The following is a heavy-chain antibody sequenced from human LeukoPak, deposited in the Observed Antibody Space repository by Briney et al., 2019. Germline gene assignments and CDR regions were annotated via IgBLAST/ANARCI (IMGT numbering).Heavy chain of an antibody. CDR2: INPSGGST. CDR3: ARGVTRYYFDY. D-gene: IGHD5-18*01. V-gene: IGHV1-46*01. CDR1: GGTFSSYA. J-gene: IGHJ4*02. Sequence: ASVKVSCKASGGTFSSYAISWVRQAPGQGLEWMGIINPSGGSTNYAQKFQGRVTMTRDTSTSTVYMELSSLRSEDTAVYYCARGVTRYYFDYWGQGTLVTVSS.